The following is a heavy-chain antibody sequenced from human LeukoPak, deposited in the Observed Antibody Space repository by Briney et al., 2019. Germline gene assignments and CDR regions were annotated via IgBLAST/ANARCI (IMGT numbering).Heavy chain of an antibody. D-gene: IGHD2-2*01. V-gene: IGHV3-66*01. CDR2: IYSGGST. Sequence: PGGSLRLSCAASGFTVSSNYMSWVRQAPGKGLEWVSVIYSGGSTYYADSVKGRFTITRNNSKNTLYLQMNSLRAEDTAVYYCGKSPIRTRFDYWGQGTLVTVSS. CDR1: GFTVSSNY. CDR3: GKSPIRTRFDY. J-gene: IGHJ4*02.